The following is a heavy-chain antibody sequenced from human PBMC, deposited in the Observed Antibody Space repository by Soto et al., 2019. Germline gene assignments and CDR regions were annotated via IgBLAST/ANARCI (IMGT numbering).Heavy chain of an antibody. D-gene: IGHD3-3*01. Sequence: SETLSLTCTVSGGSISSSSYYWGWIRQPPGKGLEWIGSIYYSGSTYYNPSLKSRVTISVDTSKNQFSLKLSSGTAADTAVYYCARHLAWWFDPWGQGTLVTVSS. V-gene: IGHV4-39*01. CDR3: ARHLAWWFDP. J-gene: IGHJ5*02. CDR2: IYYSGST. CDR1: GGSISSSSYY.